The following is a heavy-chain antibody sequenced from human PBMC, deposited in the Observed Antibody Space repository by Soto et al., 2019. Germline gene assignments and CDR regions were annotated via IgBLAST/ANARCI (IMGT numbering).Heavy chain of an antibody. CDR3: ARGAHSSGWYPSGYYYYMDV. V-gene: IGHV4-59*01. D-gene: IGHD6-19*01. CDR2: IYYSGST. Sequence: SETLSLTCTVSGGSISSYYWSWIRQPPGKGLEWIGYIYYSGSTNYNPSLKSRVTISVETSKNQFSLKLSSVTAADTAVYYCARGAHSSGWYPSGYYYYMDVWGKGTTVTVSS. J-gene: IGHJ6*03. CDR1: GGSISSYY.